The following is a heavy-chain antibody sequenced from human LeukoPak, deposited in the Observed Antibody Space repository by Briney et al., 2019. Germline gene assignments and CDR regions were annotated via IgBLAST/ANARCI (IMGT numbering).Heavy chain of an antibody. J-gene: IGHJ4*02. CDR2: INHSGST. CDR1: GGSFSGYY. Sequence: SETLSLTCAVYGGSFSGYYWSWIRQPPGKGLEWIGEINHSGSTNYNPSLKSRVTISVDTSKNQFSLKLSSVTAADTAVYYCASLPGGDYYFDYWGQGTLVTVSS. D-gene: IGHD2-21*02. CDR3: ASLPGGDYYFDY. V-gene: IGHV4-34*01.